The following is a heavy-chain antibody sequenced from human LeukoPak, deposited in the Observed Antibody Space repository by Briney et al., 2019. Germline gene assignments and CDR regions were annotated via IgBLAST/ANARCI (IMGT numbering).Heavy chain of an antibody. CDR3: ARYSGSYYLDWFDP. CDR2: IYTSGST. Sequence: SSETLSLTCTVSGGSISSYYWSWIRQPAGKGLEWIGRIYTSGSTNYNPSLKSRVTMSVDTSKNQFSLKLSSVTAADTAVYYCARYSGSYYLDWFDPWGQGTLVTVSS. V-gene: IGHV4-4*07. J-gene: IGHJ5*02. D-gene: IGHD1-26*01. CDR1: GGSISSYY.